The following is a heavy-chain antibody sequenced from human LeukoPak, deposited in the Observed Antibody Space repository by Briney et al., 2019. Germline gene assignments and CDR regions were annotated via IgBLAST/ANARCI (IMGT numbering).Heavy chain of an antibody. J-gene: IGHJ4*02. CDR3: AKDGPDRSRYQY. D-gene: IGHD3-22*01. CDR2: INWNGGST. Sequence: GGSLRLSCAPSGFTFEDYGMSGARHAPGKGVEWVSGINWNGGSTGYADSVKGRFTISRDNAKNSLYLQMNSLRAEDTALYYCAKDGPDRSRYQYCGQGPLVTVSS. CDR1: GFTFEDYG. V-gene: IGHV3-20*04.